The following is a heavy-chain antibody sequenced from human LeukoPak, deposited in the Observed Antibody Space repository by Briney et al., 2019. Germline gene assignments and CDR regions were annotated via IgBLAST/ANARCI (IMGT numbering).Heavy chain of an antibody. CDR3: ARGDSSGYFPDY. V-gene: IGHV4-30-4*08. Sequence: SETLSLTCTVSGGSISSGDYYWSWIRQPPGKGLEWIGYIYYSGSTYYNPSLKSRVTISVDTSKNQFSLKLSSVTAADTAVYYCARGDSSGYFPDYWGQGTLVTVSS. CDR2: IYYSGST. CDR1: GGSISSGDYY. J-gene: IGHJ4*02. D-gene: IGHD3-22*01.